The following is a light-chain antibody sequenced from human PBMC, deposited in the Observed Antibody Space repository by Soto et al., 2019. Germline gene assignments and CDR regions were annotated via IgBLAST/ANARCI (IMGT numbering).Light chain of an antibody. Sequence: DIQMTQSPSTLSASVGDTVTVTCRASQSVSGWLAWYQQKPGQPPKVLINWASTRESGVPDRFSGSGSGADFTLTISSLQAEDVAVYYCQQYYSTPPTFGGGTKLEIK. V-gene: IGKV4-1*01. CDR2: WAS. CDR3: QQYYSTPPT. J-gene: IGKJ4*01. CDR1: QSVSGW.